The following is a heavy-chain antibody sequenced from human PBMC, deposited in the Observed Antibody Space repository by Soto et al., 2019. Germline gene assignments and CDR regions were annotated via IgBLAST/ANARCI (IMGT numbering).Heavy chain of an antibody. J-gene: IGHJ4*02. Sequence: GGSLRLSCTTSGFNFGGYAMTWFRHAPGKGLEWLGFIRGKAYGGTTEYAASVRGRFTISRDDSKSIAYLQMASLKTEDTAIYYCCRGMYAPCNTSPLSFDYWGQGTQVTVSS. CDR2: IRGKAYGGTT. V-gene: IGHV3-49*03. CDR1: GFNFGGYA. D-gene: IGHD2-8*01. CDR3: CRGMYAPCNTSPLSFDY.